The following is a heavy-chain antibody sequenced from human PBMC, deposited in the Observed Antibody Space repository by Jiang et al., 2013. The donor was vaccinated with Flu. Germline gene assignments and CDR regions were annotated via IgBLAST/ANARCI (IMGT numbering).Heavy chain of an antibody. J-gene: IGHJ4*02. CDR3: AKEMVVVVVSLGIPDY. CDR2: IRYDGSNK. Sequence: GGGVVQPGGSLRLSCAASGFTFSSYGMHWVRQAPGKGLEWVAFIRYDGSNKYYADSVKGRFTISRDNSKNTLYLQMNSLRAEDTAVYYCAKEMVVVVVSLGIPDYWGQGTLVTVSS. D-gene: IGHD2-21*01. CDR1: GFTFSSYG. V-gene: IGHV3-30*02.